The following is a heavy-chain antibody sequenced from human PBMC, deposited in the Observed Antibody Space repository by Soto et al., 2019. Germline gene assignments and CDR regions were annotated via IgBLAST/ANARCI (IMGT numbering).Heavy chain of an antibody. CDR2: ISSSGDTI. CDR3: AKSPVFGGYGAYYYHYGMDV. V-gene: IGHV3-11*01. Sequence: KPGGSLRLSCAASGFTFSDYYMSWIRQAPGKGLEWVSYISSSGDTIYYADSVKGRFAISRDNAKNSLYLQMISLRAEDTAVYYCAKSPVFGGYGAYYYHYGMDVWGQGTTVTVSS. CDR1: GFTFSDYY. J-gene: IGHJ6*02. D-gene: IGHD5-12*01.